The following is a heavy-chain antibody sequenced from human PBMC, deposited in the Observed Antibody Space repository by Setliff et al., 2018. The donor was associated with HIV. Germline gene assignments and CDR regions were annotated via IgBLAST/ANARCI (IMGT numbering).Heavy chain of an antibody. D-gene: IGHD4-17*01. CDR2: IYHIGST. J-gene: IGHJ4*02. V-gene: IGHV4-39*01. Sequence: PSETLSLTCTVSGASFIRSRYYWGWIRQPPGKGLEWIGSIYHIGSTYYNPSLKSRVTISVDTSKNQFSLKLSSVTAADTAMYYCARQKGYGGNPFDYWGQGTLVTVSS. CDR3: ARQKGYGGNPFDY. CDR1: GASFIRSRYY.